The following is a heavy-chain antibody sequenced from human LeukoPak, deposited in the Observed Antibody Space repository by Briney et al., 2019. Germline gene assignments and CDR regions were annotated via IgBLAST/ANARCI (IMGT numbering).Heavy chain of an antibody. CDR2: IWYDGSNK. CDR1: GFTFSSYG. V-gene: IGHV3-33*06. Sequence: GRSLRLSCAASGFTFSSYGMHWVRQAPGKGLEWVAVIWYDGSNKYYADSVKGRFTISRDNSKNTLYLQMNSLRAEDTAVYYCAKDRRRVAAAGTSGFDPWGQGTLVTVSS. D-gene: IGHD6-13*01. CDR3: AKDRRRVAAAGTSGFDP. J-gene: IGHJ5*02.